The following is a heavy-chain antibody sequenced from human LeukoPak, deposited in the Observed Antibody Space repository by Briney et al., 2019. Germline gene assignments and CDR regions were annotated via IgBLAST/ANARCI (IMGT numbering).Heavy chain of an antibody. D-gene: IGHD3-22*01. Sequence: SETLSLTCTVSGGSISSYYWSWIRQPPGKGLEWIGYIYYSGSTNYNPSLKSRVTISVDTSKNQFSLKLSSVTAADTAVYYCAREGSSGPGAFDIWGQGTMVTVSS. CDR1: GGSISSYY. CDR3: AREGSSGPGAFDI. V-gene: IGHV4-59*01. J-gene: IGHJ3*02. CDR2: IYYSGST.